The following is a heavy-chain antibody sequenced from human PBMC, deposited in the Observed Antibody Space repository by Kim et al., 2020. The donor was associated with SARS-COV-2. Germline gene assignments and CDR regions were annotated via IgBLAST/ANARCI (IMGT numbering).Heavy chain of an antibody. D-gene: IGHD2-2*01. CDR2: INPSGGST. CDR1: GYTFTSYY. CDR3: ARGAPGAGYCSSTSCPNGGRWFDP. J-gene: IGHJ5*02. V-gene: IGHV1-46*01. Sequence: ASVKVSCKASGYTFTSYYMHWVRQAPGQGLEWMGIINPSGGSTSYAQKFQGRVTMTRDTSTSTVYMELSSLRSEDTAVYYCARGAPGAGYCSSTSCPNGGRWFDPWGQGTLVTVSS.